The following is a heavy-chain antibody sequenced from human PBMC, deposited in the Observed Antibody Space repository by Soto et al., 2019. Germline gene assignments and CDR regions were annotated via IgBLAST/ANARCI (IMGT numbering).Heavy chain of an antibody. Sequence: QVRLQGWGPGLVKPYKPLSLKFSVPGGSFPPVGRYWGGIRRPPGRGLEWIGDIYYSGNTYYNASLKSRVTISVEAAKNQFSLKLSSVTAADTAVYYCAQALVFTGGDGFDIWGQGRLVTVSS. CDR2: IYYSGNT. CDR1: GGSFPPVGRY. J-gene: IGHJ3*02. CDR3: AQALVFTGGDGFDI. D-gene: IGHD1-1*01. V-gene: IGHV4-31*02.